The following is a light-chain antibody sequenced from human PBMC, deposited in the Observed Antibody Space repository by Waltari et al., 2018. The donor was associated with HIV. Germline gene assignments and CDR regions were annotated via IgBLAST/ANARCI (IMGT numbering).Light chain of an antibody. CDR2: EVT. V-gene: IGLV2-23*02. CDR1: SSDIGSYNL. J-gene: IGLJ3*02. Sequence: QSALTQPASVSGSPGQSITFSCTGTSSDIGSYNLVYWYQQPPGKAPRLIIYEVTKPPSGVSYRLSGSKSGNTASLTISGLQAEDEADYYCCSFAGSTSWVFGGGTKLTVL. CDR3: CSFAGSTSWV.